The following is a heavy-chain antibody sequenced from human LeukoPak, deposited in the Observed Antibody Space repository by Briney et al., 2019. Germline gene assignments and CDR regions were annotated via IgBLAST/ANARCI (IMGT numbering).Heavy chain of an antibody. J-gene: IGHJ6*02. CDR3: APLRFLEWFNQGYYYGMDV. CDR1: GFTFSSYG. D-gene: IGHD3-3*01. Sequence: PGGSLRLSCAASGFTFSSYGMHWVRQAPGKGLEWVAVISYDGSNKYYADSVKGRFTISRDNSKNTLYLQMNSLRAEDTAVYYCAPLRFLEWFNQGYYYGMDVWGQGTTVTVSS. CDR2: ISYDGSNK. V-gene: IGHV3-30*03.